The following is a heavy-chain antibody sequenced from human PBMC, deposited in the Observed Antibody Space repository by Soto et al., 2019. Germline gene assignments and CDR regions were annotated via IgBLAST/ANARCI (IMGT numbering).Heavy chain of an antibody. Sequence: QVQLQESGPGLVKPSETLSLTCTVSGGSISRDYWSWIRQPPGKGLEWVGFIFYTGTTKYTPSLESRVTLSVDTSKSQFSLKLFSVTAANTAIYYGATGNWNTAQSCWFDPWGQGTLVIVSS. CDR3: ATGNWNTAQSCWFDP. CDR2: IFYTGTT. J-gene: IGHJ5*02. CDR1: GGSISRDY. V-gene: IGHV4-59*01. D-gene: IGHD1-1*01.